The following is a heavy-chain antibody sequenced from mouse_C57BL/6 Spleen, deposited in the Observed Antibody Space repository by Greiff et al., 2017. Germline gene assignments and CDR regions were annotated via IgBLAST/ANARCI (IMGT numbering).Heavy chain of an antibody. Sequence: VKLMASGAELVKPGASVKISCKASGYAFSSYWMNWVKQRPGKGLEWIGQIYPGDGDTNYNGKFKGKATLTADKSSSTAYMQLSSLTSEDSAVYCCARSETGRGFAYWGQGTLVTVSA. V-gene: IGHV1-80*01. CDR2: IYPGDGDT. J-gene: IGHJ3*01. D-gene: IGHD4-1*01. CDR1: GYAFSSYW. CDR3: ARSETGRGFAY.